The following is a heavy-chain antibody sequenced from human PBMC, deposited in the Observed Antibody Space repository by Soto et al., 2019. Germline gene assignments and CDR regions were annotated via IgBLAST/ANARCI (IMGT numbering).Heavy chain of an antibody. D-gene: IGHD3-10*01. J-gene: IGHJ4*02. CDR1: GYIFTGYH. CDR3: ARVPPWGNSAGDYYIQHYDS. CDR2: INPNSGGT. V-gene: IGHV1-2*02. Sequence: ASVKVSCKASGYIFTGYHMHWVRQAPGQGLEWMGWINPNSGGTKYAQKFQGRVTMTRDTSISTAYMELSSLRSDDTAVYYCARVPPWGNSAGDYYIQHYDSWGQGTPVTVSS.